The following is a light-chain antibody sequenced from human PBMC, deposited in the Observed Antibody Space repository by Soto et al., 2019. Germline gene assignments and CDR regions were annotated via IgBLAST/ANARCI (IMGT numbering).Light chain of an antibody. CDR3: SSYASSSTLV. Sequence: QSALTQPASVSGSPGQSITISCTGTSSDVGGYSYVSWSQQHPGKAPKLIIYDVSNRPSGVSNRFSGSKSGNTASLTISGLQAEDEADYYCSSYASSSTLVFGGGTKLTVL. V-gene: IGLV2-14*03. CDR2: DVS. CDR1: SSDVGGYSY. J-gene: IGLJ2*01.